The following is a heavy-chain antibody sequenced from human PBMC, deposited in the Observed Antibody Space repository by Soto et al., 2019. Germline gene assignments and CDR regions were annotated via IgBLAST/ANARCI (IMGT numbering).Heavy chain of an antibody. D-gene: IGHD6-19*01. CDR3: ARGWVLKYYFDS. Sequence: SETLSLTCAVSGGSISSGGYSWSWIRQPPGKGLEWIGYIYHSGSTYYNPSLRSRVTISIDTSKNQFSLRLSSVTAADTAVYYCARGWVLKYYFDSWGQGTLVTVSS. V-gene: IGHV4-30-2*02. CDR2: IYHSGST. J-gene: IGHJ4*02. CDR1: GGSISSGGYS.